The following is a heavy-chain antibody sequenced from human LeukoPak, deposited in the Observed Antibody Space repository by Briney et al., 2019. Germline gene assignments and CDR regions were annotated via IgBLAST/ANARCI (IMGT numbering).Heavy chain of an antibody. J-gene: IGHJ5*02. CDR2: ISAYNGNT. Sequence: GASVKVSCKASGYTFTSYGISWVRQAPGQGLEWMGWISAYNGNTNYAQKLQGRVTMTTDTSTSTAYMELRSLRSDDTAVYYCARGPSGYYDFWSGYSYLGNWFDPWGQGTLVTVSS. CDR3: ARGPSGYYDFWSGYSYLGNWFDP. V-gene: IGHV1-18*01. CDR1: GYTFTSYG. D-gene: IGHD3-3*01.